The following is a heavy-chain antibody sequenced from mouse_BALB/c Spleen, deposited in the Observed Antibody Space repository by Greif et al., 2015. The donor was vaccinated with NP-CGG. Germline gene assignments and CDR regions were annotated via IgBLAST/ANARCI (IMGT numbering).Heavy chain of an antibody. CDR1: GYSFTGYY. D-gene: IGHD2-4*01. J-gene: IGHJ2*01. CDR3: ARGEGYYDYDRVSYFDY. V-gene: IGHV1-31*01. CDR2: INPYNGAT. Sequence: EVQLQQSGPELVKPGASVKISCKASGYSFTGYYMHWVKQSHVKSLEWIGRINPYNGATSYNQNFKDKASLTVDKSSSTAYMELHSLTSEDSAVYYCARGEGYYDYDRVSYFDYWGQGTTLTVSS.